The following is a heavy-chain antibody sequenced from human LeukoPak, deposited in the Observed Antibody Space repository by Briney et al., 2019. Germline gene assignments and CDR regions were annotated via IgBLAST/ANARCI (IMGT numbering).Heavy chain of an antibody. D-gene: IGHD3-10*01. CDR2: INHSGST. CDR3: ARGIGVFDP. Sequence: SETLSLTCAVYGGSFSGYYWSWIRQPPGKGLEWIGEINHSGSTNYNPSLKSRVTISVDTSKNQFSLKLSSVTATDTAVYYCARGIGVFDPWGQGTLVTVSS. V-gene: IGHV4-34*01. CDR1: GGSFSGYY. J-gene: IGHJ5*02.